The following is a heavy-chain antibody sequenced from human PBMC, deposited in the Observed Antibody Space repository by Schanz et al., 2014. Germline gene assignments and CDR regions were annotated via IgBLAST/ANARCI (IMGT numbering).Heavy chain of an antibody. D-gene: IGHD6-19*01. CDR3: TKDKSQIAVAGLFDL. Sequence: VQLVESGGGVVQPGRSLRLSCAASGFTFSTHAMHWVRQAPGKGLEWVALVSSDGNNDYYTDSVKGRFTISRDNSKNSLYLQMNSLRAEDTALYYCTKDKSQIAVAGLFDLWGQGTLVTVSS. J-gene: IGHJ4*02. CDR2: VSSDGNND. V-gene: IGHV3-30*18. CDR1: GFTFSTHA.